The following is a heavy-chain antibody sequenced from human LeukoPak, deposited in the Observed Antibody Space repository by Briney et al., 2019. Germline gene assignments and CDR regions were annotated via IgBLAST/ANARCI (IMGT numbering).Heavy chain of an antibody. CDR3: ARVGWLIGIVVVPAAGPADS. CDR1: GLTVSDNF. V-gene: IGHV3-66*01. Sequence: GGSLRLSCAASGLTVSDNFMDWVRQAPGKGLEWVSTIYSGGATYYADSVRGRFTISRDSSQNTVYLQMNSLRAEGTAVYYCARVGWLIGIVVVPAAGPADSWGQGTLVTVSS. J-gene: IGHJ4*02. CDR2: IYSGGAT. D-gene: IGHD2-2*01.